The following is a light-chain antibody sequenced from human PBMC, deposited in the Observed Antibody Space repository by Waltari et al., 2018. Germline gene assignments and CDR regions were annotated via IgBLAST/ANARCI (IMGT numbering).Light chain of an antibody. CDR2: SST. J-gene: IGLJ2*01. CDR3: QSYDTRLSASVI. V-gene: IGLV1-40*01. Sequence: QSVLTQPPSVSGAPGQTVTISCIGGSSNIGEGYDVNWYQQLPKTAPKLPIYSSTNRPSRIADRFSGSKSGTSASLVSTGLQIEDEAVYYCQSYDTRLSASVIFGGGTELTVL. CDR1: SSNIGEGYD.